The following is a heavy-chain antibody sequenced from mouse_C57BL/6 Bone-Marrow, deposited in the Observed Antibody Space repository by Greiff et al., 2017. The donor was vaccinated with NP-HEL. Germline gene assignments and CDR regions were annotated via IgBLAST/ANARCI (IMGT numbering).Heavy chain of an antibody. CDR3: ARHPFAY. J-gene: IGHJ3*01. CDR2: ISNGGGST. Sequence: EVKLMESGGGLVQPGGSLKLSCAASGFTFSDYYMYWVRQTPEKRLEWVAYISNGGGSTYYPDTVKGRFTISRDTAKNTLYLQMSRLKSEDTAMYYCARHPFAYWGQGTLVTVSA. V-gene: IGHV5-12*01. CDR1: GFTFSDYY.